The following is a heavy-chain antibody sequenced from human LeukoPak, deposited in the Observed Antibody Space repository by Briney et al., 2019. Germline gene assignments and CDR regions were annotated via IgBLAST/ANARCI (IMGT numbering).Heavy chain of an antibody. CDR3: ARDPGYCSSTSCPVAAFDI. Sequence: GGSLRLSCAASGFTFSSYSMHWVRQAPGKGLEWVAIISYDANNKYYADSVKGRFTISRDNSKSTLYLQMNSLRAEDTAVYYCARDPGYCSSTSCPVAAFDIWGQGTMVTVSS. V-gene: IGHV3-30-3*01. CDR2: ISYDANNK. CDR1: GFTFSSYS. D-gene: IGHD2-2*01. J-gene: IGHJ3*02.